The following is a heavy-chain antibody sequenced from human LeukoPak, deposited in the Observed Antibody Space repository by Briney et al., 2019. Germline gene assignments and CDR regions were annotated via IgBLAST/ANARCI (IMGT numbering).Heavy chain of an antibody. CDR3: AKDPSADYGDLY. V-gene: IGHV3-23*01. J-gene: IGHJ4*02. Sequence: GSLRLSCAASGFTFSSYAMSWVRQAPGKGLEWVSAISGSGGSTHYADSVKGRFTISRDNSKNTLYLQMNSLRAEDTAVYYCAKDPSADYGDLYWGQGTLVTVSS. D-gene: IGHD4-17*01. CDR2: ISGSGGST. CDR1: GFTFSSYA.